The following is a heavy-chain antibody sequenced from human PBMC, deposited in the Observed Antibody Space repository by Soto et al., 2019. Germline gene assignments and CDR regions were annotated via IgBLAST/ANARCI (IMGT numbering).Heavy chain of an antibody. D-gene: IGHD2-2*02. V-gene: IGHV1-69*01. Sequence: QVQLVQSGAEVKKPGSSVKVSCKASGGTSSSNAISWVRQAPGQGLEWMGGITLIFGTANYAQKFQGRVTITADESTTTAYMELSSLRSEDTAVYYCASSVAPAAIGFGYYYYGMDVWGQGTTVTVSS. J-gene: IGHJ6*02. CDR2: ITLIFGTA. CDR3: ASSVAPAAIGFGYYYYGMDV. CDR1: GGTSSSNA.